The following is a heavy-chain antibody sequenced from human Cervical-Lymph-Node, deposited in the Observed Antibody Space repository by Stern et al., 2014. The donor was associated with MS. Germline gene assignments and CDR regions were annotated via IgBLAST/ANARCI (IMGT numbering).Heavy chain of an antibody. CDR3: ARGRMYHFDS. CDR1: GGSITSYY. CDR2: IHNSGST. D-gene: IGHD2-8*01. J-gene: IGHJ4*02. V-gene: IGHV4-59*01. Sequence: VQLQESDPGLLKPSESLSLTCTVSGGSITSYYCSWIRKSPGKGMEWIGYIHNSGSTAYKPSLKSRVTISVDSSKNQFSLRLSSATAADTAVYYCARGRMYHFDSWGQGTLVTVSS.